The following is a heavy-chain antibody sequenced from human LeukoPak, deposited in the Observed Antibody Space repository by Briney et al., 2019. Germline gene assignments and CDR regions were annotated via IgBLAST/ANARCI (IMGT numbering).Heavy chain of an antibody. CDR2: IKEDGSEK. V-gene: IGHV3-7*05. D-gene: IGHD2-21*01. CDR1: GFTFSSYW. J-gene: IGHJ4*02. Sequence: QPGGSLRLSCAASGFTFSSYWMTWVRQAPGKGLEWVANIKEDGSEKYYVDSVKGRFTISRDNARNSLYLQMNSLRDEDTAVYYCCRQDWAYWGQGTLVTVSS. CDR3: CRQDWAY.